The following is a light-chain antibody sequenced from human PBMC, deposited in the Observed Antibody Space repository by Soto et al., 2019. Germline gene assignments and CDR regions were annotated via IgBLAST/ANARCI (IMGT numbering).Light chain of an antibody. CDR2: DVT. Sequence: QSALTQPASVSGSPGQSITLSCTGTSSDVGGYNYVSWYQQHPGKAPKLMIYDVTNRPSGVSNRFSGSKSGNTASLTISGLQAEDEADYYCSSYTTGSTYVFGTGTKVTVL. CDR3: SSYTTGSTYV. J-gene: IGLJ1*01. V-gene: IGLV2-14*01. CDR1: SSDVGGYNY.